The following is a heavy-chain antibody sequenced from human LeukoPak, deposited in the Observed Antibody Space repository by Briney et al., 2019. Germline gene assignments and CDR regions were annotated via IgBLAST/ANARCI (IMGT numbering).Heavy chain of an antibody. D-gene: IGHD3-22*01. V-gene: IGHV4-59*11. J-gene: IGHJ5*02. CDR3: ARDRRYYDTSGSPLGWFDP. Sequence: SETLSLTCTVSGDSISSQYWSWIRQPPGKGLEWIGYTYYSGSTNYSPSLKSRVTMSVDTSKNQFSLKLSSVTAADTAVYYCARDRRYYDTSGSPLGWFDPWGQGTLVTVSS. CDR2: TYYSGST. CDR1: GDSISSQY.